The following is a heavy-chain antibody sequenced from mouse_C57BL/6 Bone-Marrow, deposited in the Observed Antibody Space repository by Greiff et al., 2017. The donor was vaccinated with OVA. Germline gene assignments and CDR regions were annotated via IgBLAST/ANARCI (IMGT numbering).Heavy chain of an antibody. CDR3: ARGGSYGSSYDWFAY. CDR2: ISSGSSTI. D-gene: IGHD1-1*01. J-gene: IGHJ3*01. V-gene: IGHV5-17*01. CDR1: GFTFSDYG. Sequence: EVQRVESGGGLVKPGGSLKLSCAASGFTFSDYGMHWVRQAPEKGLEWVAYISSGSSTIYYADTVKGRFTISRDNAKNTLFLQMTSLRSEDTAMYYCARGGSYGSSYDWFAYWGQGTLVTVSA.